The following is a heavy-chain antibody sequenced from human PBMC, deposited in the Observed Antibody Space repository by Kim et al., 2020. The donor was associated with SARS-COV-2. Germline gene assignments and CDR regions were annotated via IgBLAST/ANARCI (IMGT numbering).Heavy chain of an antibody. Sequence: YNPSLKSRVTISVDTAKNQFSLKLSSVTAADTAVYYCARGKYSYGTLFDYWGQGTLVTVSS. J-gene: IGHJ4*02. V-gene: IGHV4-34*01. D-gene: IGHD5-18*01. CDR3: ARGKYSYGTLFDY.